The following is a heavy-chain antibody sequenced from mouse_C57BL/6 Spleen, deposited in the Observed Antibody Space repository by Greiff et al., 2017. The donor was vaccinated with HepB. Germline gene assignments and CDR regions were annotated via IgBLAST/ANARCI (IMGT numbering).Heavy chain of an antibody. CDR3: ARDGWDGLGFDY. J-gene: IGHJ2*01. V-gene: IGHV1-18*01. D-gene: IGHD4-1*01. CDR1: GYTLTDYN. CDR2: INPNNGGT. Sequence: VQLQQSGPELVKPGASVKIPCKASGYTLTDYNMDWVKQSHGKSLEWIGDINPNNGGTIYNQKFKGKATLTVDKSSSTAYMELRSLTSEDTAVYYCARDGWDGLGFDYWGQGTTLTVSS.